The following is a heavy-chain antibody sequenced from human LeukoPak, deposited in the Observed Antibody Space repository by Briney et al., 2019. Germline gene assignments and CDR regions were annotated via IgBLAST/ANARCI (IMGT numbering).Heavy chain of an antibody. D-gene: IGHD3-10*01. V-gene: IGHV3-48*03. CDR3: ARDGETAAPWALDL. CDR1: GFTFNNYE. CDR2: ISQSGGTK. J-gene: IGHJ3*01. Sequence: GGSLRLSCVASGFTFNNYELNWVRQAPGKGLEWVSYISQSGGTKRHTDSVKGRFTISRYNAKNSLYLQLSSLRVEDMGVYYCARDGETAAPWALDLWGQGTVVSVSS.